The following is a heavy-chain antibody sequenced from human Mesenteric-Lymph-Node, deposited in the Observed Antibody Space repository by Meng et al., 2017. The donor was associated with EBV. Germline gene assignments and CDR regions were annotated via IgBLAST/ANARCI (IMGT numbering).Heavy chain of an antibody. Sequence: PLGESGGGLVKPGGSLRPPFAAPGFIFSYYYMTWIRQAPGKGLEWVAHISGTGRTIYYADSVKGRFTISSDSAKNSLFLQMNNLRAEDTAVYYCARVVVGTFDNWGQGTLVTVSS. CDR1: GFIFSYYY. J-gene: IGHJ4*02. CDR3: ARVVVGTFDN. D-gene: IGHD2-21*01. CDR2: ISGTGRTI. V-gene: IGHV3-11*01.